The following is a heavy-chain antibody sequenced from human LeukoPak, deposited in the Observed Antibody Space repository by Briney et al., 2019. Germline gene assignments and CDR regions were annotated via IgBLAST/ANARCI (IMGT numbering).Heavy chain of an antibody. CDR3: GGNDVWFDP. V-gene: IGHV3-15*07. Sequence: GGSLRLSCAASGFTFSNAWMNWVRQAPRKELEWVGRIKSKTDGGTTDYAAPVKGRFTISRGDSKNTLYLQMNSLKTEDTAVYYCGGNDVWFDPWGQGTLVTVSS. CDR1: GFTFSNAW. J-gene: IGHJ5*02. D-gene: IGHD1-1*01. CDR2: IKSKTDGGTT.